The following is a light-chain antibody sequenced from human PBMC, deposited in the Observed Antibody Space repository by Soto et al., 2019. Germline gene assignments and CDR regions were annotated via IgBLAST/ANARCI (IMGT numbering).Light chain of an antibody. J-gene: IGKJ1*01. CDR1: QNINTY. CDR2: DAA. V-gene: IGKV1-39*01. CDR3: QKYNSAWT. Sequence: DIQMTQSPSTLSAAVGDRVTIAFRASQNINTYLNWYQQKPGKAPKHLIFDAASLQNGVPSRFSGGGSGTDFTLTISSLQPEDFATYYCQKYNSAWTFGQGTKVDIK.